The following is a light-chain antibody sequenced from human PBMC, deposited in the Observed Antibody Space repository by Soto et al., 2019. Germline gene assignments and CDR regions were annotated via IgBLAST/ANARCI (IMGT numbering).Light chain of an antibody. Sequence: DIQVTQSPSALSASVGDRVTITCQASRNINRLLAWYQQKPGKAPQLLIYDASTLESGVPSRFSGSGSGTEFTLSISSLQPDDFATYYCQQHYIHWTFGQGTKVDIK. J-gene: IGKJ1*01. CDR1: RNINRL. V-gene: IGKV1-5*01. CDR3: QQHYIHWT. CDR2: DAS.